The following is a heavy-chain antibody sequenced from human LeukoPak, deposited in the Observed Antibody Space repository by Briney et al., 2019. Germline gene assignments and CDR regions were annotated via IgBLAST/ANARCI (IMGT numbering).Heavy chain of an antibody. D-gene: IGHD1-26*01. V-gene: IGHV3-23*01. J-gene: IGHJ4*02. CDR3: ARDSGSYLQPTDY. Sequence: GGSLRLSCGASGFTFSNYAMSWVRQAPGKGLEWVSAISGSGGSIYYADSVKGRFTISRDNSKNTLYLQMDSLRAEDTAVYHCARDSGSYLQPTDYWGQGTLVTVSS. CDR1: GFTFSNYA. CDR2: ISGSGGSI.